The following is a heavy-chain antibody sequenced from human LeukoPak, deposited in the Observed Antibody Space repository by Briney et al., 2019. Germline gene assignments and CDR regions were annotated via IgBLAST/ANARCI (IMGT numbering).Heavy chain of an antibody. D-gene: IGHD6-13*01. CDR2: IYASGNT. Sequence: SETLSLTCTVSGGSISSYYWSWVRQPAGKGLEWIGRIYASGNTNYNPSLKGRVTMTVDTSKNQFSLNLSSVTAADTAVYYCARGRGSSWYYFDSWGQGTLATVSS. CDR1: GGSISSYY. CDR3: ARGRGSSWYYFDS. V-gene: IGHV4-4*07. J-gene: IGHJ4*02.